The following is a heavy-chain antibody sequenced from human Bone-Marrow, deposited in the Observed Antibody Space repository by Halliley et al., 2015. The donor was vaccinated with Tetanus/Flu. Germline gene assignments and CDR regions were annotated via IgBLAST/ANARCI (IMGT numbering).Heavy chain of an antibody. Sequence: SLRLSCAASGFSFSDYGIHWVRQAPGKGLEWVAVIYGGGTTRYTDSVEGRFTVSRDNFNNTPHLQMNSLRAEETALYYCARDPGTCSGGNCYVHTLDIWGQGTSVTVSS. CDR2: IYGGGTT. V-gene: IGHV3-53*01. D-gene: IGHD2-15*01. CDR1: GFSFSDYG. CDR3: ARDPGTCSGGNCYVHTLDI. J-gene: IGHJ3*02.